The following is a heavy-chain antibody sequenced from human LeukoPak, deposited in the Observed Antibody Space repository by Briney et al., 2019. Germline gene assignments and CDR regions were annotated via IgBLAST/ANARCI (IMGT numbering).Heavy chain of an antibody. J-gene: IGHJ6*03. D-gene: IGHD3-10*01. CDR1: GFTVSSNY. Sequence: GGSLRLSCAASGFTVSSNYMSWVRQAPGKGLEWVSVIYSGGSTYYADSVKGRLTISRDNSKNTLYLQMNSLRAEDTAVYYCASVSGEDTMVRGAVYYYYYMDVWGKGTTVTVSS. CDR3: ASVSGEDTMVRGAVYYYYYMDV. CDR2: IYSGGST. V-gene: IGHV3-66*02.